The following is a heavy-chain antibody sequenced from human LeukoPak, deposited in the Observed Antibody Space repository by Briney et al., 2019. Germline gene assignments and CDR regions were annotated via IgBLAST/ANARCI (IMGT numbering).Heavy chain of an antibody. V-gene: IGHV3-23*01. D-gene: IGHD1-26*01. Sequence: GGSLRLSCAASGFTFRSYAMSWVRQAPGKGLEWVSAISGSGGSTYYADSVKGRFTISRDNSKNTLYLQMNSLRAEDTAVYYCAKLEWDPKTPFDYWGQGTLVTVSS. CDR1: GFTFRSYA. J-gene: IGHJ4*02. CDR3: AKLEWDPKTPFDY. CDR2: ISGSGGST.